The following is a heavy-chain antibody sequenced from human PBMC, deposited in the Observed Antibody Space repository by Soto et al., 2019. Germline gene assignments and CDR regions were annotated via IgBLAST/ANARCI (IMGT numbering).Heavy chain of an antibody. V-gene: IGHV3-49*03. CDR3: TPMDSGYVLFDD. J-gene: IGHJ4*02. Sequence: PGGSLTLSCSTSGFVFADYGLNWFRQAPGKGLEWVGFIRSVPYGGTTEYAASVKGRFTISVDVSKSIGYLQMNSLQTEDTAVYFCTPMDSGYVLFDDWGQGNLVTVSS. CDR1: GFVFADYG. D-gene: IGHD5-12*01. CDR2: IRSVPYGGTT.